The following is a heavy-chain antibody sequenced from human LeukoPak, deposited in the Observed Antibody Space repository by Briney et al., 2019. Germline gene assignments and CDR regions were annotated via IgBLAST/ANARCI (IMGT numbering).Heavy chain of an antibody. CDR2: IYYSGST. J-gene: IGHJ4*02. CDR1: GGSISSSSYY. D-gene: IGHD5-18*01. Sequence: SETLSLTCTVSGGSISSSSYYWGWIRQPPGKGLEWIGSIYYSGSTYYNPSLKSRVTISVDTSKNQFSLKLSSVTAADTAVYYCARDSDSYGLPVFWYWGQGTLVTVSS. V-gene: IGHV4-39*07. CDR3: ARDSDSYGLPVFWY.